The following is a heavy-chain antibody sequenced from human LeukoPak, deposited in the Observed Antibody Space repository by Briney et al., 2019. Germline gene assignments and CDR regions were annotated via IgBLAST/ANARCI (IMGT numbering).Heavy chain of an antibody. J-gene: IGHJ3*02. CDR1: GFTFSSYS. CDR3: ARDLPEGLIVVVTSGAFDI. V-gene: IGHV3-21*01. CDR2: ISSSSSYI. Sequence: PGGSLRLSCAASGFTFSSYSMNWVRQAPGKGLEWVSSISSSSSYIYYADSAKGRFTISRDNAKNSLYLQMNSLRAEDTAVYYCARDLPEGLIVVVTSGAFDIWGQGTMVTVSS. D-gene: IGHD2-21*02.